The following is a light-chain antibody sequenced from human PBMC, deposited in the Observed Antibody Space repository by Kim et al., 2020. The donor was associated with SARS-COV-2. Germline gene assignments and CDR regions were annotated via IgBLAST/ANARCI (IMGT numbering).Light chain of an antibody. Sequence: RATTNCKSSQSVLYSSNNKNYLAWYQQKPGQPPKLLIYWASTRESGVPDRFSGSGSGTDFTLTITSLQAEDVAFYYCQQYYTNPSFGGGTKVEIK. V-gene: IGKV4-1*01. J-gene: IGKJ4*01. CDR3: QQYYTNPS. CDR1: QSVLYSSNNKNY. CDR2: WAS.